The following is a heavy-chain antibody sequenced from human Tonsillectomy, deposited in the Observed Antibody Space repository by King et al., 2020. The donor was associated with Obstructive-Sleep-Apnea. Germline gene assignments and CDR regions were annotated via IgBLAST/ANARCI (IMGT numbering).Heavy chain of an antibody. CDR3: ARERGYSSGPDAFDI. V-gene: IGHV3-64*01. Sequence: VQLVESGGGLVQPGGSLRLSCAASGFTFSSYAMHWVRQAPGKGLDYVSAISSNGGSTYYANSVKGRFTISRDNSKNTLYLQMGSLRAEDMAVYYCARERGYSSGPDAFDIWGQGTMVTVSS. J-gene: IGHJ3*02. CDR1: GFTFSSYA. D-gene: IGHD6-19*01. CDR2: ISSNGGST.